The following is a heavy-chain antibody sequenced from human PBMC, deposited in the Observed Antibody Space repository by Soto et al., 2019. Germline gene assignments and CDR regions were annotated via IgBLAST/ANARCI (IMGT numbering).Heavy chain of an antibody. CDR1: GYSFTSYW. CDR3: ARHGRMTTVTRDHYYGMDV. V-gene: IGHV5-51*01. Sequence: PGESLKISCKGSGYSFTSYWIGWVRQMPGKGLEWMGIIYPGDSDTRYSPSFQGQVTISADKSISTAYLQWSSLKASDTAMYYCARHGRMTTVTRDHYYGMDVWGQGITVTVSS. J-gene: IGHJ6*02. CDR2: IYPGDSDT. D-gene: IGHD4-17*01.